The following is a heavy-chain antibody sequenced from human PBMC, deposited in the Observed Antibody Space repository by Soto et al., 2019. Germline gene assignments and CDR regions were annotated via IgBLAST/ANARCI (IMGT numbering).Heavy chain of an antibody. D-gene: IGHD3-3*01. CDR2: IYYSGST. J-gene: IGHJ4*02. CDR1: GGSISSGDYY. V-gene: IGHV4-30-4*01. Sequence: KSSETLSLTCTVSGGSISSGDYYWSWIRQPPGKGLEWIGYIYYSGSTYYNPSLKSRVTISVDTSKNQFSLKLSSVTAADTAVYYCARVRRKPIFGVFIIPYYFDYWGQGTLVTVSS. CDR3: ARVRRKPIFGVFIIPYYFDY.